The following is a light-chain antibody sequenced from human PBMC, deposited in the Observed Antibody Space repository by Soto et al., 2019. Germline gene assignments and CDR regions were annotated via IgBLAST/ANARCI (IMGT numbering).Light chain of an antibody. J-gene: IGLJ1*01. CDR3: SSKRTTASLV. V-gene: IGLV2-14*01. CDR2: EVS. Sequence: QSALTQPASVSGSPGQTITISCTGTSSDVGAYNYVSWYQQHPGKAPKLMIYEVSNRPSGVSDRFSGSKSGNTASLTISGLQAADEADYYCSSKRTTASLVFGTGP. CDR1: SSDVGAYNY.